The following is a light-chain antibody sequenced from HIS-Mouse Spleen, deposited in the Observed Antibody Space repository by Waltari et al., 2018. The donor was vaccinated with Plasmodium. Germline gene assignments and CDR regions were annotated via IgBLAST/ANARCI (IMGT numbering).Light chain of an antibody. CDR3: SSYAGSNNLV. Sequence: QSALTQPPSASGSPGQSVTISCTGTSSDVGGSNYVSWYQPHPGKAPKLRIYEDSKRPSGVPDRFSGSKSGNTASLTVSGLQAEEEADYYCSSYAGSNNLVFGGGTKLTVL. CDR1: SSDVGGSNY. V-gene: IGLV2-8*01. J-gene: IGLJ2*01. CDR2: EDS.